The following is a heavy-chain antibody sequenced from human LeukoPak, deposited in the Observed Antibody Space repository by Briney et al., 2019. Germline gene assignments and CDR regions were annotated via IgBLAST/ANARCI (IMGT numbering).Heavy chain of an antibody. CDR2: IYYSGST. Sequence: SETLSLTCTVSGGSISSSSYYWGWIRQPPGKGLEWIGSIYYSGSTYYNPSLKSRVTISVDTSKNQFSLKLSSVTAADTAVYYCARAFNYYGSGSYPYNWFDPWGQGTLVTVSS. CDR3: ARAFNYYGSGSYPYNWFDP. D-gene: IGHD3-10*01. V-gene: IGHV4-39*01. CDR1: GGSISSSSYY. J-gene: IGHJ5*02.